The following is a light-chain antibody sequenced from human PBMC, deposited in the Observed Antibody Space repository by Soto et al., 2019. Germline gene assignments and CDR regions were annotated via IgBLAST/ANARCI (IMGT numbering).Light chain of an antibody. V-gene: IGKV2D-29*02. CDR1: QSLLHITGETF. J-gene: IGKJ5*01. CDR2: EVS. Sequence: DVVMTQTPVSLSVAPGQPASISCKYSQSLLHITGETFLFWYLQKPGQSPQLXIYEVSTRVSGVPDRFSGSGSGTDFTLEISRVETDDVGIYYCMQSTQLPPTFGQGTRLEIK. CDR3: MQSTQLPPT.